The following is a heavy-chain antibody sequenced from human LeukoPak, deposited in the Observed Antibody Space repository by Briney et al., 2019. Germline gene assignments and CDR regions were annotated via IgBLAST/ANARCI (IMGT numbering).Heavy chain of an antibody. CDR2: IWYDGSNK. J-gene: IGHJ5*02. CDR3: TTAVGSGWYSWDNWFDP. Sequence: GGSLRLSCAASGFTFSSYGMHWVRQAPGKGLEWVAVIWYDGSNKYYADSVKGRFTISRDNSKNTLYLQMNSLRAEDTAVYYCTTAVGSGWYSWDNWFDPWGQGTLVTVSS. D-gene: IGHD6-19*01. CDR1: GFTFSSYG. V-gene: IGHV3-33*01.